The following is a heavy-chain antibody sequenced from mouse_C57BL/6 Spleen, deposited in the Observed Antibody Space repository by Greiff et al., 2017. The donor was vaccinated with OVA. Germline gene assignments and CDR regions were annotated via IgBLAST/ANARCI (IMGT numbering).Heavy chain of an antibody. Sequence: VQLQQSGPELVKPGASVTLSCKASGYTFTSYDINWVKQRPGPGLEWIGWIYPRDGSTKYNEKFKGKATLTVDTSSSTAYMELHSLTSEDSAVYFCARFYGNYEGYFDVWGTGTTVTVSS. J-gene: IGHJ1*03. CDR3: ARFYGNYEGYFDV. CDR2: IYPRDGST. D-gene: IGHD2-1*01. CDR1: GYTFTSYD. V-gene: IGHV1-85*01.